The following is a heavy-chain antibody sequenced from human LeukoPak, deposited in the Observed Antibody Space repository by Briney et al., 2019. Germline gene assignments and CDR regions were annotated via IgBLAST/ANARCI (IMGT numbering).Heavy chain of an antibody. Sequence: GGSLRLSCAASGFTFSRHSMNWVRQAPGKGLECVSYISSGATTVYYADSVKGRFTVSRDNAQNSLHLQMNSLRAEDTAMYCCAKVWGSGFDYWGQGALVTVSS. J-gene: IGHJ4*02. V-gene: IGHV3-48*01. CDR3: AKVWGSGFDY. CDR2: ISSGATTV. CDR1: GFTFSRHS. D-gene: IGHD3-16*01.